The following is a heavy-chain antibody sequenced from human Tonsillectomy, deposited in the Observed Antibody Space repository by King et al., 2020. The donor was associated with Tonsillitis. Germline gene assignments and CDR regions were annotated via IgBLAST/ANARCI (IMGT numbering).Heavy chain of an antibody. CDR3: ARLISSYYVSSAQSPYFDY. CDR1: GGPISSSSYY. D-gene: IGHD3-22*01. V-gene: IGHV4-39*01. CDR2: INYSGST. Sequence: LQLQESGPGLVKPSETLSLTCTVSGGPISSSSYYWGWIRQPPGKGLEWIGNINYSGSTYYNPSLKSRVTISVDTSKNQFSLKLSSVTAADTAVFYCARLISSYYVSSAQSPYFDYWGQGTLVTVSS. J-gene: IGHJ4*02.